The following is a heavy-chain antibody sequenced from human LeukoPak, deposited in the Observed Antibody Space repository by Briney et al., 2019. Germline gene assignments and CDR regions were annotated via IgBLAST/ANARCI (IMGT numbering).Heavy chain of an antibody. CDR2: IDKSGNT. Sequence: SEPRSLTCTPLAAPTISTGHSGSWIRQPPGKGLGWIGSIDKSGNTYYKPSLRSRVTISADTSKNQFSLKLTSVTAADAAVYYCARDGGNHITEYWGQGTLVNVS. CDR3: ARDGGNHITEY. D-gene: IGHD1-14*01. V-gene: IGHV4-39*01. J-gene: IGHJ4*02. CDR1: AAPTISTGHS.